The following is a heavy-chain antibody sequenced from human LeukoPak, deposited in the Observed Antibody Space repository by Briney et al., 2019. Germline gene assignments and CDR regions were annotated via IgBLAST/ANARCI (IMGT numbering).Heavy chain of an antibody. CDR2: IYYSGST. CDR3: ARRRRSGYFDY. CDR1: GGSISSSSYY. Sequence: SETLSLTCTVSGGSISSSSYYWGWIRQPPGKGLEWIGSIYYSGSTYYNPSLKSRVTISVDTSKNQFSLKLSSVTAADTAVYYCARRRRSGYFDYWGQGTLVTVSS. V-gene: IGHV4-39*01. J-gene: IGHJ4*02. D-gene: IGHD3-10*01.